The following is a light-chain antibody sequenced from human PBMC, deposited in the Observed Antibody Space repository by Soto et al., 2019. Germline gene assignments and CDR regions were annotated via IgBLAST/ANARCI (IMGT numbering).Light chain of an antibody. J-gene: IGKJ4*01. Sequence: DIQMTQSPSSLSASVGDRVTITCRASQGIGTSLVWYQQKPGKAPRLLIHGASTLQSGAPSRFSGSGSGTDFTLIISSLQPEDVAMYYCQKYNAAPLSFGGGTKVEIK. CDR3: QKYNAAPLS. CDR2: GAS. V-gene: IGKV1-27*01. CDR1: QGIGTS.